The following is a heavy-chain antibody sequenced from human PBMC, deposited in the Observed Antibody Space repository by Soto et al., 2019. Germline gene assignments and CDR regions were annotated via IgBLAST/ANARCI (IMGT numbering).Heavy chain of an antibody. Sequence: EVQLLESGGDLVPPGGSLRLSCAASGFTFHIYAMSWVRQTPGKGLEWISGLFGTGRGISYADSVKGRFTIARDNSKNMLCLQMNSLRPDDTGVYFCAKARQPDGLWPFDHWGQGTLVTVSS. J-gene: IGHJ4*02. CDR1: GFTFHIYA. V-gene: IGHV3-23*01. CDR2: LFGTGRGI. CDR3: AKARQPDGLWPFDH. D-gene: IGHD1-1*01.